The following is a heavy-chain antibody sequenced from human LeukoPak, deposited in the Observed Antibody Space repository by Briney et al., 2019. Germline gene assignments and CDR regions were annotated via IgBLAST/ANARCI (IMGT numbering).Heavy chain of an antibody. Sequence: GTSVKVSRKASGYSFTSYDITWVREPTAQGLEWMGWMNPNSGNRGYAQNCHGRVTMTRITSINTAYMELRSLRSEDTAVYYCARSRSHYNLYNWFDPWGQGTLVTVSS. CDR1: GYSFTSYD. J-gene: IGHJ5*02. D-gene: IGHD1-20*01. V-gene: IGHV1-8*01. CDR3: ARSRSHYNLYNWFDP. CDR2: MNPNSGNR.